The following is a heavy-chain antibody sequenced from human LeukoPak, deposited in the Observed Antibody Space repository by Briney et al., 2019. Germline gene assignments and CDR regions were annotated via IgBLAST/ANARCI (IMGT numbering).Heavy chain of an antibody. CDR3: AKVPSEQVFDY. J-gene: IGHJ4*02. CDR2: INPSGGST. Sequence: GASVKVSCKASGYTFTSYYMHWVRQAPGQGLEWMGIINPSGGSTSYAQKFQGRVTMTRDMSTSTVYMELSSLRSEDTAVYYCAKVPSEQVFDYWGQGTLVTVSS. CDR1: GYTFTSYY. D-gene: IGHD1/OR15-1a*01. V-gene: IGHV1-46*01.